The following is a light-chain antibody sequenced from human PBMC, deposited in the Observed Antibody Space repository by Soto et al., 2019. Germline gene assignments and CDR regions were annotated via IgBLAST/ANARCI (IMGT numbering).Light chain of an antibody. Sequence: QSALTQPPSVSGAPGQMVTISCTGSSSNIGAGYDVHWYQHLPGTAPKLLIYGNSNRPSGVPDRFSGPKSGTSASLAITGLHAEDEAVYYSQSYASSLSGFYDFG. J-gene: IGLJ1*01. CDR1: SSNIGAGYD. V-gene: IGLV1-40*01. CDR3: QSYASSLSGFYD. CDR2: GNS.